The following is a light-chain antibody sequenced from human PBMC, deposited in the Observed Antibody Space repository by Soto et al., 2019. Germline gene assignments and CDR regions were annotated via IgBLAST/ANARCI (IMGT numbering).Light chain of an antibody. Sequence: QSALTQPASVSGSPGQSITISCTGTSSDVGSYNLVSWYQQHPGKAPKLMIYEVNKRPSGVSNRFSGPKSGNTASLTISGLQTEDEADYYCCSYAGSSTFVVFGGGTKLTVL. J-gene: IGLJ2*01. CDR3: CSYAGSSTFVV. V-gene: IGLV2-23*02. CDR2: EVN. CDR1: SSDVGSYNL.